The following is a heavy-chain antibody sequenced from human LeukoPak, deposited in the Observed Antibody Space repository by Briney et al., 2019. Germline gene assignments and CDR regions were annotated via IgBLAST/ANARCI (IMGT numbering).Heavy chain of an antibody. J-gene: IGHJ4*02. CDR2: IIPILGIA. D-gene: IGHD3-16*01. CDR1: GGTFSSYA. Sequence: SVKVSCKASGGTFSSYAISWVRQAPGQGLEWMGRIIPILGIANYAQKFQGRVTITADKSTSTAYMELSSLRSEDTAVYYCARHRAPSLIDYWGQGTLVTVSS. CDR3: ARHRAPSLIDY. V-gene: IGHV1-69*04.